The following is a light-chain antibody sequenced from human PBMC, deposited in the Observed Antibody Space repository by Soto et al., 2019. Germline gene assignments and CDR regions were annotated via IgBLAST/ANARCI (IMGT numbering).Light chain of an antibody. Sequence: DIQVTQSPPSLSASVGDRVTITCQASQNIGDYLNWYHQKPGEAPTLLIHDASILKTGVSSRFSGRGSGTDFTFSINSLQTQDNGTYYCQQYGDLPRTFGQGTKVEIK. V-gene: IGKV1-33*01. CDR2: DAS. CDR3: QQYGDLPRT. J-gene: IGKJ2*01. CDR1: QNIGDY.